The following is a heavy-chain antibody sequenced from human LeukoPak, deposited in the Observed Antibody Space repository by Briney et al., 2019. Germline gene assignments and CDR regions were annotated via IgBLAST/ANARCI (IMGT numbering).Heavy chain of an antibody. CDR3: ARRITRDSSGYGFCY. J-gene: IGHJ4*02. CDR1: GGSISSYY. D-gene: IGHD3-22*01. CDR2: IYYSGST. Sequence: PSETLSLTCTVSGGSISSYYWSWIRQPPGKGLEWIGYIYYSGSTNYNPSLKSRVTISVDTSKNQFSLKLSSVTAADTAVYYCARRITRDSSGYGFCYWGQGTLVTVSS. V-gene: IGHV4-59*01.